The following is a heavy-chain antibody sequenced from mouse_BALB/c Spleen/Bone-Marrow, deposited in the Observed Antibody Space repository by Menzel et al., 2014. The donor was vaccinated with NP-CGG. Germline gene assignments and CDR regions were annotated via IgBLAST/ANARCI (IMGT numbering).Heavy chain of an antibody. CDR2: IDPYSGGT. CDR1: DYAFTRYN. J-gene: IGHJ4*01. D-gene: IGHD1-1*01. Sequence: VQLQQSGPELAKPGASVKVSCKASDYAFTRYNIYWVKQSHGKTLEWIGYIDPYSGGTNYNQKSKGKATLTVDKSASTDYIHLNSLTSEDSAVYYGARELSRDMDYWCQGTSVTVS. V-gene: IGHV1S135*01. CDR3: ARELSRDMDY.